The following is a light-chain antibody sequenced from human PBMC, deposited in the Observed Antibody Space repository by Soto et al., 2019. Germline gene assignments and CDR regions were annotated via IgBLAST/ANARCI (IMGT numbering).Light chain of an antibody. J-gene: IGLJ1*01. CDR1: TSDVGGYNF. Sequence: QSALTQPRSVSGSPGQTVTISCTGTTSDVGGYNFVSWYQHHPGEAPKLMIYNVIQRPSGVPDRFSASKSGNTASLTTSGLQAEDEADYYCCSYAGSYTYVFGTGTKVTVL. CDR3: CSYAGSYTYV. V-gene: IGLV2-11*01. CDR2: NVI.